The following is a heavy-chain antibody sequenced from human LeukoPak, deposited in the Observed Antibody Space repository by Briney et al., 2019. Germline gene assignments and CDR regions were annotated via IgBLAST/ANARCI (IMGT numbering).Heavy chain of an antibody. CDR2: INSDGSST. CDR3: ARDRDYGDYWRRMDV. Sequence: GGSPRLSCAASGFTFSSYWMHWVRQAPGKGLVWVSRINSDGSSTRYADSVKGRFTISRDNAKNTLYLQMNSLRAEDTAVYYCARDRDYGDYWRRMDVWGQGTTVTVSS. D-gene: IGHD4-17*01. CDR1: GFTFSSYW. J-gene: IGHJ6*02. V-gene: IGHV3-74*01.